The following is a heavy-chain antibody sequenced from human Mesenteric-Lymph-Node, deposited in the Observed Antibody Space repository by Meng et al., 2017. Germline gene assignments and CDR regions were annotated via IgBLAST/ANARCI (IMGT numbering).Heavy chain of an antibody. CDR2: IWSDGSNK. Sequence: GGSLRLSCVVSGFTFSDYYMSWIRQAPGKGLEWVALIWSDGSNKYYADSVKGRFTISRDNSKNTLCLQMDSLRAEDTAVYYCARGITTVDSWGQGTLVTVSS. CDR3: ARGITTVDS. D-gene: IGHD1-1*01. J-gene: IGHJ4*02. CDR1: GFTFSDYY. V-gene: IGHV3-33*08.